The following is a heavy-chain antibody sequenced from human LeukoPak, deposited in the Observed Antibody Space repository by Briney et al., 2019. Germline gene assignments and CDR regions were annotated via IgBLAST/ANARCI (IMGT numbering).Heavy chain of an antibody. CDR2: IGTAGDT. J-gene: IGHJ4*02. CDR3: ARGGGGYDTAPHDY. Sequence: GGSLRLSCAASGFTFSSYDMHWVRQATGKGLEWVSAIGTAGDTYYPGSVKGRFTISRENDKNSLYLQMNSLRAGDTAVYYCARGGGGYDTAPHDYWGQGTLVTVSS. V-gene: IGHV3-13*01. CDR1: GFTFSSYD. D-gene: IGHD5-12*01.